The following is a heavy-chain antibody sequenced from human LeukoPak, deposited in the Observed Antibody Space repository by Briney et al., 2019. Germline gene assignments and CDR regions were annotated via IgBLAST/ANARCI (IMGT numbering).Heavy chain of an antibody. CDR1: GFTFDDYA. J-gene: IGHJ4*02. D-gene: IGHD3-3*01. Sequence: PGGSLRLSCAASGFTFDDYAMHWVRQAPGKGLEWVSGISWNSGSIGYADSVKGRFTISRDNAKNSLYLQMNSLRAEDTALYYCVRDFRFLEDYWGQGTLVTVSS. V-gene: IGHV3-9*01. CDR2: ISWNSGSI. CDR3: VRDFRFLEDY.